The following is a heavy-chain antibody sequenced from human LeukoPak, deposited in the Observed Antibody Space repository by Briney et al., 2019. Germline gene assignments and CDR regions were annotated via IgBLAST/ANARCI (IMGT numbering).Heavy chain of an antibody. J-gene: IGHJ5*02. CDR1: GGTFSSYA. V-gene: IGHV1-69*13. D-gene: IGHD2-2*01. Sequence: ASVKVSCKASGGTFSSYAISWVRQAPGQGHEWMGGIIPIFGTANYAQKFQGRVTITADESTSTAYMELSSLRSEDTAVYYCAGGATYCSSTSCYAGWFDPWGQGTLVTVSS. CDR3: AGGATYCSSTSCYAGWFDP. CDR2: IIPIFGTA.